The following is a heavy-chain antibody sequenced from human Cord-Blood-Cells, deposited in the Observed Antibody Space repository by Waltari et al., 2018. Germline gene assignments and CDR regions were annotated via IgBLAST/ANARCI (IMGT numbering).Heavy chain of an antibody. CDR2: ISPIFGTA. CDR1: GGTFSSYA. CDR3: ASIVVVPAAIPGWFDP. Sequence: QVQLVQSGAEVKKPGSSVKVSCKASGGTFSSYAISWVRQAPGQGLEWMGGISPIFGTANYAQKFQCRVTITADESTSTAYMELSSLRSEDTAVYYCASIVVVPAAIPGWFDPWGQGTLVTVSS. J-gene: IGHJ5*02. V-gene: IGHV1-69*01. D-gene: IGHD2-2*02.